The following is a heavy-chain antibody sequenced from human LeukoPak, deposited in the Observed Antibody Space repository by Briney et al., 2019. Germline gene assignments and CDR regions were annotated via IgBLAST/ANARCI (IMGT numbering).Heavy chain of an antibody. J-gene: IGHJ4*02. CDR1: RFTFSSSA. CDR2: ISGSGGST. Sequence: GGSLRLSCAASRFTFSSSAMSWVRQAPGKGLEWVSTISGSGGSTYSTDSVKGRFTISRNNSKSTLYLQMNSLRVEDTAIYYCAKGGPQFFDYWGQGTLVTVSS. CDR3: AKGGPQFFDY. D-gene: IGHD5-24*01. V-gene: IGHV3-23*01.